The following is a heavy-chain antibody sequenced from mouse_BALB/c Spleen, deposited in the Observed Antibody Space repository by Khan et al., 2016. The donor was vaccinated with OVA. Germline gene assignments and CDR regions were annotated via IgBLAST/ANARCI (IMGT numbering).Heavy chain of an antibody. D-gene: IGHD1-1*01. Sequence: EVELVESEGDLVKPGGPLKLSCAASGFTFSTYAMSWVRQTPEKRLEWVATISSGGDYTYYPDSVKGRFTLSRDNTKNTLYLQMRSLRSEDTAMYYCARHNYGPFAYWGQGTLVTVSA. CDR3: ARHNYGPFAY. J-gene: IGHJ3*01. V-gene: IGHV5-9-3*01. CDR1: GFTFSTYA. CDR2: ISSGGDYT.